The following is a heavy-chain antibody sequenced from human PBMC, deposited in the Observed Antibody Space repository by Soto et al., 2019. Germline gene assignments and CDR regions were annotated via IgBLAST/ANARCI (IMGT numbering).Heavy chain of an antibody. D-gene: IGHD3-3*01. J-gene: IGHJ4*02. Sequence: GASVKVSCKASGYTFTSYAMYWVRQAPGQRLEWMGWINAGNGNTKYSQKFQGRVTITRDTSASTAYMELSSLRSEDTAVYYCARAVSRAYYDFWSGYYYFDYWGQGTLVTVSS. CDR1: GYTFTSYA. CDR2: INAGNGNT. V-gene: IGHV1-3*01. CDR3: ARAVSRAYYDFWSGYYYFDY.